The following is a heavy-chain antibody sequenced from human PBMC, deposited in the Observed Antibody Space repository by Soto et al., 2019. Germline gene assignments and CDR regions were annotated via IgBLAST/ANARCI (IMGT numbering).Heavy chain of an antibody. V-gene: IGHV4-31*03. Sequence: KTSETLSLTCTVSGGSISSGGYYWSWIRQHPGKGLEWIGYIYYSGSTYYNPSLKSRVTISVDTSKNQFSLKLSSVTAADTAVYYCARDPMPLNYDFWSGYLILTQYGMDVWGQGTTITVSS. CDR2: IYYSGST. D-gene: IGHD3-3*01. J-gene: IGHJ6*02. CDR1: GGSISSGGYY. CDR3: ARDPMPLNYDFWSGYLILTQYGMDV.